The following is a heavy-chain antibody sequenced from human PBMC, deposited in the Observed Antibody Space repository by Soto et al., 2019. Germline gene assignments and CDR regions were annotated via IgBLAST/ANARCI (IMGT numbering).Heavy chain of an antibody. CDR2: IKEDGSEI. J-gene: IGHJ4*02. CDR1: GFNVRSYW. V-gene: IGHV3-7*03. D-gene: IGHD3-16*01. CDR3: SHGQVMGHYRSELDF. Sequence: GGSLSLSCAVSGFNVRSYWMSWVRQAPGKGLEWVASIKEDGSEIYYLHSVRGRFSISRDSAGNALHLTMNYLSAEDTAVYFCSHGQVMGHYRSELDFWGPGTLVTGSS.